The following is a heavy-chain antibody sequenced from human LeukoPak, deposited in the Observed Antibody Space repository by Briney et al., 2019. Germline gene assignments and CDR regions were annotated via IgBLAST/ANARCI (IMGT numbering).Heavy chain of an antibody. J-gene: IGHJ4*02. V-gene: IGHV1-8*01. Sequence: ASVKVSCKASGYTFTSYDINWVRQATGQGLEWMGWMNPNSGNTGYAQKFQGRVTMTRNTSISTAYMELSSLRSEDTAVYYCASAVEMAPFVDYWGQGTLVTVSS. CDR2: MNPNSGNT. CDR1: GYTFTSYD. CDR3: ASAVEMAPFVDY. D-gene: IGHD5-24*01.